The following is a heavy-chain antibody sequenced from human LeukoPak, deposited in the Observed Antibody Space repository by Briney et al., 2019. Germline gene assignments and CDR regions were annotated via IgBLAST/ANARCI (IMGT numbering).Heavy chain of an antibody. Sequence: SETLSLTCTVSGGSISSYYWSWIRQPPGEGLEWIGYIYTSGSTNYNPSLKSRVTISVDTSKNQFSLKLSSVTAADTAVYYCARGLHYYYYYYMDVWGKGTTVTVSS. CDR1: GGSISSYY. CDR2: IYTSGST. J-gene: IGHJ6*03. CDR3: ARGLHYYYYYYMDV. V-gene: IGHV4-4*09.